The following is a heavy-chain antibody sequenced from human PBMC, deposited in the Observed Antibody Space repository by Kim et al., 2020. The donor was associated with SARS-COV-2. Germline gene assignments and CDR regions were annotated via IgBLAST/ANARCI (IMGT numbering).Heavy chain of an antibody. Sequence: KSRVTISGGTSKNQFSLKLSSVTAADTAVYYCARQMGITMIVVVISTHFDYWGQGTLVTVSS. V-gene: IGHV4-39*01. CDR3: ARQMGITMIVVVISTHFDY. D-gene: IGHD3-22*01. J-gene: IGHJ4*02.